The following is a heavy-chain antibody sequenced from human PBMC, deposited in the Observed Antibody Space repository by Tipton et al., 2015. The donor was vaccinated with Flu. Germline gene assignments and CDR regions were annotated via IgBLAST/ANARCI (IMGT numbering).Heavy chain of an antibody. CDR2: ISGSGGST. CDR1: GFTFSSYA. V-gene: IGHV3-23*01. J-gene: IGHJ4*02. Sequence: GSLRLSCAASGFTFSSYAMSWVRQAPGKGLEWVSAISGSGGSTYYADSVKGRFTISRDNSKNTLYLQMNSLRAEDTAVYYCAKAGGYSYGARPYFDYWGQGTLVTVSS. CDR3: AKAGGYSYGARPYFDY. D-gene: IGHD5-18*01.